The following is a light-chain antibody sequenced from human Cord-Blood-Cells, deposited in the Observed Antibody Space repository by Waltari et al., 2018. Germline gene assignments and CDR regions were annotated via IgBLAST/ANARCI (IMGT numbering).Light chain of an antibody. V-gene: IGKV1-5*03. J-gene: IGKJ1*01. CDR1: QSISSW. CDR3: KQYNSYWT. CDR2: KAS. Sequence: DIQMTQSPSTLSASVGDRVTITCRARQSISSWLAWYQQKPGKAPKLLIYKASSLESGVPSRFSGSGSGTEFTLTISSLQPDDFATYYCKQYNSYWTFGKGTKVEIK.